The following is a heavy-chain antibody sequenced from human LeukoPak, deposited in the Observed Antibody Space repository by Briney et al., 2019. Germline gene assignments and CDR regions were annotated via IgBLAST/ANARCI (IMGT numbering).Heavy chain of an antibody. CDR1: GFTFSSYG. Sequence: GGSLRLSCAASGFTFSSYGMHWVRQAPGKGLGWVAFIRADGSNKYYADSVKGRFTISRDNSKNTLYLQMNSLRPEDTAVYYCASGGTYSGYFSYWGQGTLVTVSS. V-gene: IGHV3-30*02. J-gene: IGHJ4*02. CDR2: IRADGSNK. CDR3: ASGGTYSGYFSY. D-gene: IGHD1-26*01.